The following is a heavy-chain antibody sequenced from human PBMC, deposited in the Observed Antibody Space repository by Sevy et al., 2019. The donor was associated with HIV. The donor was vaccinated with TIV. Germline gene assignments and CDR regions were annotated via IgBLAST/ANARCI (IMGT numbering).Heavy chain of an antibody. Sequence: ASVKVSCKASGYTFTNYPISWVRQAPGQGLEWMGWISIYNGETKYAQKLQGRATMTTDTSTSTAYMELRSLRSDDTAIYYCARDSDGSGHDYLDYFDYWGQGTLVTVSS. V-gene: IGHV1-18*01. CDR1: GYTFTNYP. CDR2: ISIYNGET. D-gene: IGHD3-22*01. J-gene: IGHJ4*02. CDR3: ARDSDGSGHDYLDYFDY.